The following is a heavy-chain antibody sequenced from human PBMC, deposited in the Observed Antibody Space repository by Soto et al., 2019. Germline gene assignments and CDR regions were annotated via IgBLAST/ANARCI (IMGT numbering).Heavy chain of an antibody. CDR2: TYYRSKWYN. CDR3: ARMSSSTSQRGMDV. CDR1: GDSVSSNSAA. D-gene: IGHD2-2*01. J-gene: IGHJ6*02. V-gene: IGHV6-1*01. Sequence: LHTLSLTCALSGDSVSSNSAAWNWIKQSTSRGLEWLGRTYYRSKWYNDYAVSVKSRITINPDTSKNQFSLQLNSVTPEDTAVYYCARMSSSTSQRGMDVWVQGTTVTVSS.